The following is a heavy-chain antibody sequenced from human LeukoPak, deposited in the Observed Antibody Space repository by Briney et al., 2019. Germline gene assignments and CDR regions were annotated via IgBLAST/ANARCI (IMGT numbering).Heavy chain of an antibody. D-gene: IGHD1-14*01. Sequence: GGSLRLSCAASGFTFSSYWMSWVRQAPGKGLELVANIKQEGSEKYYVDSVKGRFTISRDNAKNSLYLQMNSLRAEDTAVYYGARNQRRLDYWGRGTLVTVSS. CDR1: GFTFSSYW. J-gene: IGHJ4*02. V-gene: IGHV3-7*01. CDR2: IKQEGSEK. CDR3: ARNQRRLDY.